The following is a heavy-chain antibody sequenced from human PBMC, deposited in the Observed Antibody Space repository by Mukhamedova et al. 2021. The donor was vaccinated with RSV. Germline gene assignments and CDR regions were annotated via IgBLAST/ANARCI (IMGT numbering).Heavy chain of an antibody. CDR3: ARGDYDYVWGSYRSAIAFVI. V-gene: IGHV4-31*02. D-gene: IGHD3-16*02. J-gene: IGHJ3*02. CDR2: IYYSGST. Sequence: GLEWIGYIYYSGSTYXNPSLKSRVTISVDTSKNQFSLKLSSVTAADTAVYYCARGDYDYVWGSYRSAIAFVIWGQGTMVTVSS.